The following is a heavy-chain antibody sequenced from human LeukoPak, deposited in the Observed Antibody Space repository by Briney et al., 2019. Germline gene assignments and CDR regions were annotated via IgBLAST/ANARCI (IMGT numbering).Heavy chain of an antibody. V-gene: IGHV3-33*08. Sequence: GGSLRLSCAASGFTFSSYAMHWVRQAPGKGLEWVALIWYDGSNKYYADSVKGRLTISRDNSKNTLFLQMNSLRAEDTAVYYCAREGPRGNSQFDYWGQGTLVTVSS. J-gene: IGHJ4*02. CDR3: AREGPRGNSQFDY. CDR2: IWYDGSNK. D-gene: IGHD2/OR15-2a*01. CDR1: GFTFSSYA.